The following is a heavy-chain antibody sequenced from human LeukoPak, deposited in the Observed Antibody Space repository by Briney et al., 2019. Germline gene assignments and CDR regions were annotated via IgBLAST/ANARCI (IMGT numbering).Heavy chain of an antibody. Sequence: PSETLSLTCTVSGGSINSYYWSWIRQPPGKGLEWVGYIHYRGSTNNNASLKSGVTISVDTSKHHFSLKLSSVTAADTAVYYCARGGYDFWSGSPPLPYYGMDVWGQGTTVTVPS. V-gene: IGHV4-59*01. CDR2: IHYRGST. CDR1: GGSINSYY. CDR3: ARGGYDFWSGSPPLPYYGMDV. J-gene: IGHJ6*02. D-gene: IGHD3-3*01.